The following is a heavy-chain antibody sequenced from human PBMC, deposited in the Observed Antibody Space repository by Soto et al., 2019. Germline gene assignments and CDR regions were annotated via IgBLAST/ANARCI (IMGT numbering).Heavy chain of an antibody. CDR2: INTDGSSS. J-gene: IGHJ5*02. CDR3: ERPTMTAAIFDP. V-gene: IGHV3-74*01. D-gene: IGHD2-2*02. Sequence: QLVESGGGLVQPGGSLRLSCAASGFTFSNYWMHWVRQAPGKGLVWVSRINTDGSSSNYAHSVKGRFTISRDNAKNTLYLPINSLRAEDTAVYYCERPTMTAAIFDPWGQGHVVTVTS. CDR1: GFTFSNYW.